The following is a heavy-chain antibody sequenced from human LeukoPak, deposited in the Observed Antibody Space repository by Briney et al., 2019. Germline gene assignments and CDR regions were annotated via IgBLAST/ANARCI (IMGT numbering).Heavy chain of an antibody. V-gene: IGHV4-4*07. CDR3: ATGPKVTAITYDYIDV. D-gene: IGHD2-21*02. CDR1: GGSISGDY. Sequence: SETLLLTCSVSGGSISGDYWTWIRQPAGKGLEWTGRIYTSGATRYNPSLKSRVTLSVDTSKNQFSLKLTSMTAADSAVYYCATGPKVTAITYDYIDVWGKGITVTVSS. J-gene: IGHJ6*03. CDR2: IYTSGAT.